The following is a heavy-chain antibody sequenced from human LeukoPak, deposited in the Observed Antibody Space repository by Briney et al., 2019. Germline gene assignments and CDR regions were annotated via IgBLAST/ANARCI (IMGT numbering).Heavy chain of an antibody. D-gene: IGHD1-14*01. J-gene: IGHJ6*02. CDR3: ARHHQTYYYSDMDV. CDR2: IYYSGST. CDR1: GGSITSYH. V-gene: IGHV4-59*01. Sequence: PSETLSLTCTVSGGSITSYHYSWIRQPPGKGLEWIGYIYYSGSTNYNPSLKSRVTISVDTSQNQFSLKLSSMTAADTAVYYCARHHQTYYYSDMDVWGQGITVTVSS.